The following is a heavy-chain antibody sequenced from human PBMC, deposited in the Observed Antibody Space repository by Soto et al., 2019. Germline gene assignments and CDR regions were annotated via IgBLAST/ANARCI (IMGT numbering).Heavy chain of an antibody. D-gene: IGHD4-4*01. J-gene: IGHJ6*03. CDR2: IYYSGST. Sequence: SETLSLTCTVSGGSISSGGYYWSWIRQHPGKGLEWIGYIYYSGSTYYNPSLKSRVTISVDTSKNQFSLELSSVTAADTAVYYCAREHYSNYPNYYYYMDVWDKGTTVTVSS. V-gene: IGHV4-31*03. CDR3: AREHYSNYPNYYYYMDV. CDR1: GGSISSGGYY.